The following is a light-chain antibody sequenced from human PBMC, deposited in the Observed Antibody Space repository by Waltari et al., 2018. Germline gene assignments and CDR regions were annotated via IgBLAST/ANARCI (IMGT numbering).Light chain of an antibody. Sequence: DLVMTQSQLSLPVTPGEQASISCRASQSLLHSNGYNYLDWYLQKPGQSPQLLIYLGSNRASGVPDRFSGSGSGTDFTLKISRVEAEDVGVYYCMQALQTPWTFGQGTKVEIK. V-gene: IGKV2-28*01. CDR1: QSLLHSNGYNY. CDR3: MQALQTPWT. CDR2: LGS. J-gene: IGKJ1*01.